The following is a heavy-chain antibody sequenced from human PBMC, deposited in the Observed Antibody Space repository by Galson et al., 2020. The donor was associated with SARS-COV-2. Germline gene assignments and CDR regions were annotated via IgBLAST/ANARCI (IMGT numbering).Heavy chain of an antibody. CDR2: VYHSGST. Sequence: ASETLSLTCTVSGYSITSGYYWGWIRQPPGTGLEWIGSVYHSGSTFYNPSLKSRLTISVDTSKNQFSLKLTSVTAADTAVYYCARLIDWGHYYLDYWGRGTLVAVSS. D-gene: IGHD3-9*01. J-gene: IGHJ4*02. CDR3: ARLIDWGHYYLDY. CDR1: GYSITSGYY. V-gene: IGHV4-38-2*02.